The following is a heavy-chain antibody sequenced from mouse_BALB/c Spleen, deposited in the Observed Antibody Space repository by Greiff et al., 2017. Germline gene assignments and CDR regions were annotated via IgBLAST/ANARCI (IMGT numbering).Heavy chain of an antibody. D-gene: IGHD3-1*01. V-gene: IGHV1-54*01. J-gene: IGHJ4*01. CDR2: INPGSGGT. Sequence: VQLQESGPELVKPGASVKISCKTSGYAFTNYLIEWVKQRPGQGLEWIGVINPGSGGTNYNEKFKGKATLTADKSSSTAYMQLSSLTSDDSAVYFCARSFTARATDYWGQGTSVTVSA. CDR1: GYAFTNYL. CDR3: ARSFTARATDY.